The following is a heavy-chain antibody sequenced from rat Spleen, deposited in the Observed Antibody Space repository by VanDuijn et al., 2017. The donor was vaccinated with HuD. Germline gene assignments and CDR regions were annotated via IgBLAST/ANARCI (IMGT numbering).Heavy chain of an antibody. D-gene: IGHD1-11*01. CDR2: IWTGGST. CDR3: ARDTTEGWFAY. V-gene: IGHV2-13*01. J-gene: IGHJ3*01. CDR1: GFSLSSYG. Sequence: QVQLKESGPGLVQPSQTLSLTCTVSGFSLSSYGVIWVRQPPGKGLEWMGVIWTGGSTTYNSLLKSRLSISRDTSKSQVFLKLNSLQTDDTATYYCARDTTEGWFAYWGQGTLVTVSS.